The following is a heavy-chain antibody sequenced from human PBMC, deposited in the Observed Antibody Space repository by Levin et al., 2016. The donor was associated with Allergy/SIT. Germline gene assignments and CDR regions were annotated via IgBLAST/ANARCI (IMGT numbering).Heavy chain of an antibody. Sequence: GESLKISCAVSGLSVNSNYFSWVRQAPGKGLEWVSRIHSEGFTYYADSVRGRFTISRDDSKNTLFLQMSSLRAEDTAMYYCVKEGRAYWGQGTLVTVSS. CDR3: VKEGRAY. V-gene: IGHV3-66*01. CDR1: GLSVNSNY. J-gene: IGHJ4*02. CDR2: IHSEGFT.